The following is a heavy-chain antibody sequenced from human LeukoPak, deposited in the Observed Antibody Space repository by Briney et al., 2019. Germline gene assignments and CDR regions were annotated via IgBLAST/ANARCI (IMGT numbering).Heavy chain of an antibody. J-gene: IGHJ4*02. D-gene: IGHD2-15*01. V-gene: IGHV3-23*01. CDR1: GFTFSSYS. CDR2: ISGSGGST. CDR3: AKDMTEGWQLLYYFDY. Sequence: GGSLRLSCAASGFTFSSYSMNWVRQAPGKGLEWVSAISGSGGSTYYADSVKGRFTISRDNSNYTLYLQMNSLRAEDTAIYYCAKDMTEGWQLLYYFDYWGQGTLVTVSS.